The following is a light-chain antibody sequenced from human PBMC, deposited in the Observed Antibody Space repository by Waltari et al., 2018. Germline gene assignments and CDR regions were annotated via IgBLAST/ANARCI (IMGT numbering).Light chain of an antibody. CDR1: GGGSSN. J-gene: IGKJ5*01. Sequence: EIVVTQTPATLSLSPGQGATPSCRTSGGGSSNLAWFQQKDCQPPRLVLYDASSRAADTPARFSGGGSGTDYTLTISSLEPEDFATYYCQQRSAWPTTFGQGTRLEI. CDR2: DAS. V-gene: IGKV3-11*01. CDR3: QQRSAWPTT.